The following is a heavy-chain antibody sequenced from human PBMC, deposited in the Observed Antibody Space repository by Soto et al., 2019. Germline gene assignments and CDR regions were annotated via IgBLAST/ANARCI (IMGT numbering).Heavy chain of an antibody. V-gene: IGHV1-69*01. Sequence: QVQLVQSGAEVKKSGSSVKVSCKASGGTFNRFAISWVRQAPGQGLQWMGGIIPMFRSANYAQKFKGRVTITADESTNTVYMEMTRLRSADTAVYYCARAGGHNYGLGRGHPFDPWGQGTLVTVSS. D-gene: IGHD3-16*01. CDR3: ARAGGHNYGLGRGHPFDP. CDR1: GGTFNRFA. CDR2: IIPMFRSA. J-gene: IGHJ5*02.